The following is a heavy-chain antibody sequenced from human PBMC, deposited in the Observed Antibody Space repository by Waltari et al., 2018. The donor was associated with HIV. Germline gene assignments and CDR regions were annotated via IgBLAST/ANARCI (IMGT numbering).Heavy chain of an antibody. Sequence: QVQLPQSGAGLLKPSETLSLTCAVYVASFSGYYWSWIRQSPGMGLEWIVEISQSGSTNYNPPLKSRVTISVDTSKNHFSLNLSSVTAADTAVYYCARGRMGYWYFDLWGRGTLVTVSS. V-gene: IGHV4-34*02. CDR2: ISQSGST. CDR3: ARGRMGYWYFDL. CDR1: VASFSGYY. J-gene: IGHJ2*01.